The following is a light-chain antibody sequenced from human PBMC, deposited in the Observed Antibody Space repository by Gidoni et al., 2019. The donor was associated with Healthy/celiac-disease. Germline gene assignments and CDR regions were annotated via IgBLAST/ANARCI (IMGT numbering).Light chain of an antibody. CDR1: QSVSSY. CDR3: QQRSNWPPLT. CDR2: DAS. Sequence: SQSVSSYLAWSQQKPGQAPRLLIYDASTRATGIPARFSGSGSGTDFTLTISSLEPEDFAVYYCQQRSNWPPLTFGGXTKVEIK. V-gene: IGKV3-11*01. J-gene: IGKJ4*01.